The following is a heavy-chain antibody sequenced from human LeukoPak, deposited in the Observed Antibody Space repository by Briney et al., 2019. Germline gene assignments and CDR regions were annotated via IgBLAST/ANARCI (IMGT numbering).Heavy chain of an antibody. CDR3: ARASTYYYDSSGYSSDY. J-gene: IGHJ4*02. V-gene: IGHV3-21*01. Sequence: GGSLRLSCAASGFTFSSYSMNWVRQAPGKGLEWVSSISSSSSYIYYADSVKGRFTISRDNAKNSLYLQMNSLRAEDTAVYYCARASTYYYDSSGYSSDYWGQGTLVTVSS. D-gene: IGHD3-22*01. CDR2: ISSSSSYI. CDR1: GFTFSSYS.